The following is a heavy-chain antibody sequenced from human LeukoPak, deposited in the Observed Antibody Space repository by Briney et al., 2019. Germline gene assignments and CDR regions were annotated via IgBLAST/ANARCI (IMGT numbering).Heavy chain of an antibody. J-gene: IGHJ1*01. Sequence: ASVKVSCKASGYTFTGYYMHWVRQAPGQGLEWRGWINPNSGGTNYAQKFQGRVTMTRDTSISTAYMELSRLRSDDTAVYYCARDRGTYYDFWSGNNYFQHWGQGTLVTVSS. CDR3: ARDRGTYYDFWSGNNYFQH. CDR2: INPNSGGT. CDR1: GYTFTGYY. V-gene: IGHV1-2*02. D-gene: IGHD3-3*01.